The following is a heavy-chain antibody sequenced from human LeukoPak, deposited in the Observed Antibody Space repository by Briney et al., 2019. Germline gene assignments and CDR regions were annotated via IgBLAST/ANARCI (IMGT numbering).Heavy chain of an antibody. CDR3: AKDEDFWSGYSPY. CDR2: ISGDGGST. D-gene: IGHD3-3*01. V-gene: IGHV3-43*02. J-gene: IGHJ4*02. CDR1: GFTFDDYA. Sequence: GGSLRLSCAASGFTFDDYAMHWVRQAPGKGLEWVSLISGDGGSTYYADSVKGRFTISRDNSKNSLYLQMNSLRTEDTASYYCAKDEDFWSGYSPYWGQGTLVTVSS.